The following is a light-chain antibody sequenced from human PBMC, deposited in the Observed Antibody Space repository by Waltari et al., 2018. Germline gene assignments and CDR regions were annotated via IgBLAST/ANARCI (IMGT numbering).Light chain of an antibody. J-gene: IGLJ2*01. V-gene: IGLV2-23*02. CDR1: NDVGSYKL. Sequence: QSALTQPASVSESPGQSLTIPCSGNDVGSYKLVYWYQQHPGKAPKLMIYDVSKRPSGVSNRFSGSKSGNTASLTISGLQAEDEADYYCCSYAGSSTLLFGGGTKLTVL. CDR2: DVS. CDR3: CSYAGSSTLL.